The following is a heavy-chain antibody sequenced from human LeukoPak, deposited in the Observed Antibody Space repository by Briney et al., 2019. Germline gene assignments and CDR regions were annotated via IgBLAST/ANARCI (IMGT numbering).Heavy chain of an antibody. Sequence: GESLRLSCAASGFTFSSYGMHWVRQAPGKGLEWVAVIWYDGSNKYYADSVKGRFTISRDNSKNTLYLQMNSLRAEDTAVYYCARDELRYYYDSSGFDYWGQGTLVTVSS. V-gene: IGHV3-33*01. CDR2: IWYDGSNK. CDR1: GFTFSSYG. CDR3: ARDELRYYYDSSGFDY. J-gene: IGHJ4*02. D-gene: IGHD3-22*01.